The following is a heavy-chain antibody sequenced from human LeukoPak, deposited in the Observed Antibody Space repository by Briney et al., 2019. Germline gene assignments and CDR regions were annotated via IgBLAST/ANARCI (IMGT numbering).Heavy chain of an antibody. CDR1: GFIFSSYG. CDR3: AKVRGIAARPDPFYFDY. J-gene: IGHJ4*02. CDR2: IWYDGSNQ. V-gene: IGHV3-33*06. Sequence: GVSLRLSCAASGFIFSSYGMHWVRQAPGKALVWVPVIWYDGSNQYYADSVKGRFTISRDNSKNTLYLKMNTLRAEDTAVYYCAKVRGIAARPDPFYFDYWGQGTLVTVSS. D-gene: IGHD6-6*01.